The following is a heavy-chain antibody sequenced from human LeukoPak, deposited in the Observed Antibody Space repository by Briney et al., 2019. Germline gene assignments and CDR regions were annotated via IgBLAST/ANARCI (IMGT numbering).Heavy chain of an antibody. Sequence: PSQTLSLTCTVSGGSISSGDYYWSWIRQPPGKGLEWIGYIYYSGSTYYNPSLKSRVTISVDTSKNQFSLKLTSVTAADTAVYYCARRDYYDSTGYYFYWGQGTLVTVSS. CDR2: IYYSGST. D-gene: IGHD3-22*01. V-gene: IGHV4-30-4*01. J-gene: IGHJ4*02. CDR3: ARRDYYDSTGYYFY. CDR1: GGSISSGDYY.